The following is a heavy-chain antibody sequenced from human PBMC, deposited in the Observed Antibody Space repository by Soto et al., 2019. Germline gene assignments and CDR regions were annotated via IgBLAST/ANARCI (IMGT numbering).Heavy chain of an antibody. CDR1: GYTFTSYG. V-gene: IGHV1-18*01. CDR2: INPYTGNT. CDR3: VRAAPPNQMPASRFDP. Sequence: ASVKVSWKASGYTFTSYGIIWVRQAPGQGLEWMGWINPYTGNTNYAQKLQGRVTMTTDTSTSTAYMDLESLTSDDTAEYYCVRAAPPNQMPASRFDPWGQGTLVTVSS. J-gene: IGHJ5*02. D-gene: IGHD2-2*01.